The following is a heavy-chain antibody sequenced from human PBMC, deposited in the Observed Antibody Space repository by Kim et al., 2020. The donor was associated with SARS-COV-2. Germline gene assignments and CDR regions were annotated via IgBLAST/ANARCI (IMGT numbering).Heavy chain of an antibody. Sequence: QKVQGGVTITADESTSTAYMELSSLRSEDTAVYYCARDRGGYGSGSYYNYWGQGTLVTVSS. J-gene: IGHJ4*02. V-gene: IGHV1-69*01. D-gene: IGHD3-10*01. CDR3: ARDRGGYGSGSYYNY.